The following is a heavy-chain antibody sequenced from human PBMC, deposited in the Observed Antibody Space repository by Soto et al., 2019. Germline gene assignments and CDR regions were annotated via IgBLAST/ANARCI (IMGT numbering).Heavy chain of an antibody. CDR1: VDSVTSGSYY. V-gene: IGHV4-61*03. CDR2: ISYTGRT. D-gene: IGHD1-26*01. CDR3: ARDMHDGFTHYFDP. J-gene: IGHJ5*02. Sequence: PSETLSLTCIVSVDSVTSGSYYLTWLRQPPGKGLEWIGYISYTGRTKYNPSLQSRVTISVDTSKNDFYLNLSSVTAADTAVYYCARDMHDGFTHYFDPWGQGTLVTVSS.